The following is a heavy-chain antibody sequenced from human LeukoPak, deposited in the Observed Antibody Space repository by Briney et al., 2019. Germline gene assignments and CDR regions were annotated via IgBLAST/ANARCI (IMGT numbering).Heavy chain of an antibody. D-gene: IGHD1-26*01. Sequence: GGSLRLSCAASGFTFSSYSMNWVRQAPGKGLEWVSYITSSSSTIHYADSVKGRFTISRDNAKNSLHLQMNSLRAEDTAVYYCARGSGSYQIFDYWGQGTLVTVSP. CDR2: ITSSSSTI. CDR1: GFTFSSYS. V-gene: IGHV3-48*01. CDR3: ARGSGSYQIFDY. J-gene: IGHJ4*02.